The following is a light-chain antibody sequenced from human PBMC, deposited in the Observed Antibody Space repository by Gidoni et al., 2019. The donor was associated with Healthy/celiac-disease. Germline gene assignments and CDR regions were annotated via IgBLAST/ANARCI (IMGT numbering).Light chain of an antibody. Sequence: SYELTQTPSVSVSLGQTARITCSGDALPKQYAYWYQQKPGQAPVLVIYKDSERPSGIPERFSGSSSGTTVTLTISGVQAEDEADYYCQSADSSGTYWVFGGGTKLTVL. CDR2: KDS. J-gene: IGLJ3*02. CDR1: ALPKQY. V-gene: IGLV3-25*03. CDR3: QSADSSGTYWV.